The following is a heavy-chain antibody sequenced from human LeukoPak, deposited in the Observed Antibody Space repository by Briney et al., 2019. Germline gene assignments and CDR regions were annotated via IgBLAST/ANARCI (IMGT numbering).Heavy chain of an antibody. CDR1: GYTFTGYY. J-gene: IGHJ4*02. Sequence: ASVKVSCKASGYTFTGYYMHWVRQAPGQGLEWMGGIIPIFGTANYAQKFQGRVTMTRDTSTSTVYMELSSLRSEDTAVYYCAREGIAADKIGGDYWGQGTLVTVSS. CDR2: IIPIFGTA. D-gene: IGHD6-13*01. V-gene: IGHV1-46*01. CDR3: AREGIAADKIGGDY.